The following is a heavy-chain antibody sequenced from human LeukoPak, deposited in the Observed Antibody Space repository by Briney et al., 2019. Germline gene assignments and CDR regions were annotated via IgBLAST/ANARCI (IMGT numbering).Heavy chain of an antibody. CDR1: GYTFTSYD. V-gene: IGHV1-8*01. D-gene: IGHD6-19*01. J-gene: IGHJ6*03. CDR2: MNPNSGNT. Sequence: ASVKVSCKASGYTFTSYDINWVRQATGQGLEWMGWMNPNSGNTGYAQKFQGRVTMTRNTSISTAFMELSSLRSEDTAVYYCARETGYSSGWYYYYYYYMDVWGKGTTVTISS. CDR3: ARETGYSSGWYYYYYYYMDV.